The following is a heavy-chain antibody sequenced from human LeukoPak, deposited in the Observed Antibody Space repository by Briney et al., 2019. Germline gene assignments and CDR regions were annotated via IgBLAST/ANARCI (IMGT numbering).Heavy chain of an antibody. V-gene: IGHV1-2*02. Sequence: GASVKVSCKASGYTFTSYYMHWVRQAPGQGLEWMGWINPNSGGTNYAQKFQGRVTMTRDTSISTAYMELSRLRSDDTAVYYCARGTTREMATITLAYWGQGTLVTVSS. CDR3: ARGTTREMATITLAY. J-gene: IGHJ4*02. D-gene: IGHD5-24*01. CDR2: INPNSGGT. CDR1: GYTFTSYY.